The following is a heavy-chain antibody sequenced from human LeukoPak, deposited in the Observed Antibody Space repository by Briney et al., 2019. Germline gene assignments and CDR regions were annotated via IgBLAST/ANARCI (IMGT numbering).Heavy chain of an antibody. CDR3: ARDGNLEGFDY. V-gene: IGHV3-21*01. CDR2: ISSSSSSI. CDR1: GFTFSRYS. J-gene: IGHJ4*02. D-gene: IGHD1-26*01. Sequence: GGSLRPSCAASGFTFSRYSMNWVRQAPGKGLEWVSSISSSSSSIYYADSVKGRFTISRDNAKNSLYLQMNRLRAEDTAVYYCARDGNLEGFDYWGQGTLVTVSS.